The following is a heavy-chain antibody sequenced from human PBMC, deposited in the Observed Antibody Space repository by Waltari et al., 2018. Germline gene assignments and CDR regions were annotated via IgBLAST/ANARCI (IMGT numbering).Heavy chain of an antibody. CDR3: AWMSCSTTSCYTSYGFDP. CDR2: IFSNDEK. D-gene: IGHD2-2*02. J-gene: IGHJ5*02. Sequence: QVTLKESGPVLVKPTETLTLTCTVSGFSLSNTRMGVSWIRQPPGQALEWLAHIFSNDEKAYSTSLESRLTISKDTSKSQVVLTMTNVDPVDTATYYCAWMSCSTTSCYTSYGFDPWGQGTLVTVS. CDR1: GFSLSNTRMG. V-gene: IGHV2-26*01.